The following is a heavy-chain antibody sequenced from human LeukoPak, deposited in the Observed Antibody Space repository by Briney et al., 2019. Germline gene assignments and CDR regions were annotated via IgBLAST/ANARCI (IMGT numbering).Heavy chain of an antibody. Sequence: ASVKVSCKASAYTFTGYYMRWVRQAPGQGLEWMGWIKLKSGGTNYAQKFQGRVTMTRDTSISTAYMELSRLRSDDTAVYYCARSPHILTGENFDYWGQGTLVTVSS. CDR3: ARSPHILTGENFDY. D-gene: IGHD3-9*01. J-gene: IGHJ4*02. CDR2: IKLKSGGT. CDR1: AYTFTGYY. V-gene: IGHV1-2*02.